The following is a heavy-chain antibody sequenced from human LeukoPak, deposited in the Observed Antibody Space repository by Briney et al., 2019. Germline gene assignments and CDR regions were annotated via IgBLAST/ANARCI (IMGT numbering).Heavy chain of an antibody. CDR1: GMTLSNYG. D-gene: IGHD3-22*01. CDR2: ISGSGGRT. J-gene: IGHJ4*02. CDR3: AKRGVVIRVILVGFHKEAYYFDS. V-gene: IGHV3-23*01. Sequence: GGSLRLSCAVSGMTLSNYGMSWVRQAPGQGLEWVAGISGSGGRTNYVDSVKGRFTISRDNPKNTLYLQMNSLRAEDTAVYFCAKRGVVIRVILVGFHKEAYYFDSWGQGALVTVSS.